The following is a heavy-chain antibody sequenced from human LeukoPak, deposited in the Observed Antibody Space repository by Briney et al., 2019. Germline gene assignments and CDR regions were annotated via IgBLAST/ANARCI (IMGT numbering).Heavy chain of an antibody. CDR1: GDSVSSNSAA. CDR3: AREYYYGSYGMDV. D-gene: IGHD3-10*01. Sequence: SQTLSLTCAISGDSVSSNSAAWNWVRQSPSRGLEWLGRTYYRSKWYYDYVVSLKSRITIIPDTSKNQFSLQLSSVTPEDTAVYYCAREYYYGSYGMDVWGQGTTVTVSS. V-gene: IGHV6-1*01. J-gene: IGHJ6*02. CDR2: TYYRSKWYY.